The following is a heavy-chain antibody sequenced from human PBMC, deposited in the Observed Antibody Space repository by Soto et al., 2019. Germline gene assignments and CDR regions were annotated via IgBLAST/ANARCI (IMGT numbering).Heavy chain of an antibody. CDR1: GGSFSGYY. CDR2: INHSGST. D-gene: IGHD5-12*01. Sequence: QVQLQQWGAGLLKPSETLSLTCAVYGGSFSGYYWSWIRQPPGKGLEWIGEINHSGSTNYNPSLKSRVTISVDTSKNQFSLKLSSVTAADTAVYYCARCVDLLLDYWGQGTLVTVSS. CDR3: ARCVDLLLDY. V-gene: IGHV4-34*01. J-gene: IGHJ4*02.